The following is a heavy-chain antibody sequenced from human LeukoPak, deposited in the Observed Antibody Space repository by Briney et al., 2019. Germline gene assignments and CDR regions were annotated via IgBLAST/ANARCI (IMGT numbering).Heavy chain of an antibody. Sequence: GGSLRLSCAASGFTFSSYAMSWVRQAPGKGLEWVSTISGSGGSTYYADSVKGRFTFSRDNSKNTLYLQMNSLRAEDTAVYYCARHADYYDSSGYFDYWGQGTLVTVSS. CDR1: GFTFSSYA. J-gene: IGHJ4*02. V-gene: IGHV3-23*01. CDR2: ISGSGGST. D-gene: IGHD3-22*01. CDR3: ARHADYYDSSGYFDY.